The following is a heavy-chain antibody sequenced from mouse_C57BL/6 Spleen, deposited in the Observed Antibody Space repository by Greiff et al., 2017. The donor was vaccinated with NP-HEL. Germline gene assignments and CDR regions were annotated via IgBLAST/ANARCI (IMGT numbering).Heavy chain of an antibody. CDR3: ARGKFYGSSYHWYFDV. V-gene: IGHV1-82*01. Sequence: QVQLKESGPELVKPGASVKISCKASGYAFSSSWMNWVKQRPGKGLEWIGRIYPGDGDTNYNGKFKGKATLTADKSSSTAYMQLSSLTSEDSAVYFCARGKFYGSSYHWYFDVWGTGTTVTVSS. CDR2: IYPGDGDT. CDR1: GYAFSSSW. J-gene: IGHJ1*03. D-gene: IGHD1-1*01.